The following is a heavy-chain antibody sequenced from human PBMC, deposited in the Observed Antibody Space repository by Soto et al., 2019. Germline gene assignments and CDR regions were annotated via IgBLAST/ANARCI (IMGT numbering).Heavy chain of an antibody. Sequence: GGSLRLSCAASGFTVSPKYMSWVRQAPGKGLEWVSVIYSGGSTFYADSVRGRFTISRDNSKNTVNLQMNSLRAEDTAVYYRARDPWAADYWGQGTLVTVSS. CDR3: ARDPWAADY. CDR2: IYSGGST. CDR1: GFTVSPKY. V-gene: IGHV3-66*01. J-gene: IGHJ4*02. D-gene: IGHD3-16*01.